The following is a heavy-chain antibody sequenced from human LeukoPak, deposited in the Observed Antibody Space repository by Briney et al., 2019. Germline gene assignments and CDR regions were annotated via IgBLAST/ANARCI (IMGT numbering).Heavy chain of an antibody. CDR2: IIPIFGTA. Sequence: ASVKVSCKASGGTFSSYAISWVRQAPGQGLEWMGGIIPIFGTANYAQKFQGRVTITADESTSTAYMELSSLRSEDTAVYYCARGAQPATAIPGTLDYWGQGTLVTVSS. J-gene: IGHJ4*02. CDR3: ARGAQPATAIPGTLDY. D-gene: IGHD2-2*02. V-gene: IGHV1-69*13. CDR1: GGTFSSYA.